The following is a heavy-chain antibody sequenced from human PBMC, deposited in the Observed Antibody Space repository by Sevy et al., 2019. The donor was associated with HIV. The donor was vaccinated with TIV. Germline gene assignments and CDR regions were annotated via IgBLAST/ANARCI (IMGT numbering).Heavy chain of an antibody. D-gene: IGHD1-1*01. V-gene: IGHV3-30*04. J-gene: IGHJ4*02. CDR3: ARDPGNSGNY. CDR2: ISHDERTR. Sequence: GGSLRLSCAASGFTFSTYAMHWLRQAPGKGLERVAVISHDERTRYYADSVKGRLTISRDNSKNTLYLQMDSLRPEDTTIYYCARDPGNSGNYWGQGTLVTVSS. CDR1: GFTFSTYA.